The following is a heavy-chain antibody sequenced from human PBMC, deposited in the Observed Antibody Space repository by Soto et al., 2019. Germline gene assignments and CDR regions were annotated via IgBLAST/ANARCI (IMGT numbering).Heavy chain of an antibody. J-gene: IGHJ4*02. CDR3: ARVAYYDFWSGYYTEDYYFDY. CDR1: GYTFTNYD. CDR2: MNPNSGNT. Sequence: GASVKVSCKASGYTFTNYDINWVRHATGQGLEWMGWMNPNSGNTKYSQKFPGRGTITRDTSASTDYMELSSLRSEDTAVYYCARVAYYDFWSGYYTEDYYFDYWGQGTLVTVSS. D-gene: IGHD3-3*01. V-gene: IGHV1-8*01.